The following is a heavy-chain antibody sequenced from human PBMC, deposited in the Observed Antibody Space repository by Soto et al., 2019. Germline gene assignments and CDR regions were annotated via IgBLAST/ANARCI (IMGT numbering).Heavy chain of an antibody. D-gene: IGHD1-1*01. Sequence: GGSLRLSCAASGFTFSSYGMHWVRQAPGKGLEWVAVIWYDGSNKYYADSVKGRFTISRDNSKNTLYLQMNSLRAEDTAVYYCARESGLERRMRHPGGNYFDYWGQGTLVTVSS. J-gene: IGHJ4*02. CDR1: GFTFSSYG. CDR3: ARESGLERRMRHPGGNYFDY. V-gene: IGHV3-33*01. CDR2: IWYDGSNK.